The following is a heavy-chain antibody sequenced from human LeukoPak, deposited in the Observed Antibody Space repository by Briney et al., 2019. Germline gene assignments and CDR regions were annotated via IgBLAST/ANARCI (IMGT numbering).Heavy chain of an antibody. CDR2: INHSGST. D-gene: IGHD3-3*01. J-gene: IGHJ4*02. Sequence: SETLSLTCAVYGGSFSGYYWSWIRQPPGKGLEWVGEINHSGSTNYNPSLKSRVTISVDTSKNHFSLKLSSVTAADTAVYYCARGGVVISYWGQGTLVTVSS. CDR1: GGSFSGYY. V-gene: IGHV4-34*01. CDR3: ARGGVVISY.